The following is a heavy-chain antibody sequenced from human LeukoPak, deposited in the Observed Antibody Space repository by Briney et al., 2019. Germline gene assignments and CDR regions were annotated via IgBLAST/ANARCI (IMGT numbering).Heavy chain of an antibody. CDR3: ARGDRTSSSRFDP. J-gene: IGHJ5*02. V-gene: IGHV3-21*01. D-gene: IGHD2-2*01. CDR1: GFTFSSYS. CDR2: IISSSSYI. Sequence: GGSLRLSCAASGFTFSSYSMNWVRQAPGKGLEGVSSIISSSSYIYYADSVKGRFTISRDNAKNSLYLQMNSLRAEDTAVYYCARGDRTSSSRFDPWGQGTLVTVSS.